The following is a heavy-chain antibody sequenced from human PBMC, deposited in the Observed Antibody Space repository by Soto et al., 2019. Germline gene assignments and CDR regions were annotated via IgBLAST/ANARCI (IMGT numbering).Heavy chain of an antibody. CDR2: IYYSETT. Sequence: QVQLQESGPGLVKPSETLSLTCTVSGGSISGFQWSWIRQPPGKGLEWIGSIYYSETTNNNPSLKGRVTIAVDTSTSQVSLKLASVTAGDTAVYYCARSNTRYSSPDYWGQGSLVTVSS. D-gene: IGHD6-13*01. CDR3: ARSNTRYSSPDY. CDR1: GGSISGFQ. V-gene: IGHV4-59*08. J-gene: IGHJ4*02.